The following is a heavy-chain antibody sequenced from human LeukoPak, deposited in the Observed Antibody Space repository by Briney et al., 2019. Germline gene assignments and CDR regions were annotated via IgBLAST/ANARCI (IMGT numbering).Heavy chain of an antibody. Sequence: GGSLRLSCEASRFTFSSFERNWVRQTPGKGREWVSYIGSSGHSIYYADSVKGRFTISRDNAKNSLYLHMTSLRAEDTAVYYCEREGQTAKDGLDVWGQGTTVTVSS. CDR2: IGSSGHSI. V-gene: IGHV3-48*03. D-gene: IGHD5-18*01. CDR3: EREGQTAKDGLDV. CDR1: RFTFSSFE. J-gene: IGHJ6*02.